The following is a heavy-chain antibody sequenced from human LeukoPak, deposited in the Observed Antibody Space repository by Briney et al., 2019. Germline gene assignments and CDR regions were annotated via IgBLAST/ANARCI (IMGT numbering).Heavy chain of an antibody. V-gene: IGHV1-2*02. D-gene: IGHD4-11*01. CDR1: GYTFTGYY. CDR2: INPNSGGT. J-gene: IGHJ6*02. Sequence: GASVKVSCKASGYTFTGYYMHWVRQAPGQGLEWMGWINPNSGGTNYAQRFQGRVTMTRDTSISTAYMELSRLRSDDTAVYYCARDGTVTFPRGTFYYYYGMDVWGQGTTVTVSS. CDR3: ARDGTVTFPRGTFYYYYGMDV.